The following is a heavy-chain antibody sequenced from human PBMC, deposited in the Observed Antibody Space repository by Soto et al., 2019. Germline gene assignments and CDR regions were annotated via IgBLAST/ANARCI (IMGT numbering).Heavy chain of an antibody. J-gene: IGHJ4*02. CDR1: GGSISNYY. Sequence: ETLSLTCTVSGGSISNYYWSWIRQSPGKGLEWIGYIHYSGITTKKPSLMSRATVSIDTSKNHFSLRLSSVTAADTAVYYCARGTMVRGVIVRDFDYWGQGTLVTVSS. D-gene: IGHD3-10*01. CDR3: ARGTMVRGVIVRDFDY. CDR2: IHYSGIT. V-gene: IGHV4-59*01.